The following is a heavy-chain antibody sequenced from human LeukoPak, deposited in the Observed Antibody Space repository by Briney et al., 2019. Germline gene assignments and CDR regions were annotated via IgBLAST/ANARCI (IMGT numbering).Heavy chain of an antibody. Sequence: PGGSLRLSCAASGFTFTTESMNWVRQAPGKGLEWVASISGGSISLDYADSAKGRFTISRDNAWKSLFLQMDSLRAEDTATYYCVRGPLGYIGHFDSWGQGTLVAVSS. J-gene: IGHJ4*02. V-gene: IGHV3-21*01. CDR1: GFTFTTES. D-gene: IGHD5-18*01. CDR2: ISGGSISL. CDR3: VRGPLGYIGHFDS.